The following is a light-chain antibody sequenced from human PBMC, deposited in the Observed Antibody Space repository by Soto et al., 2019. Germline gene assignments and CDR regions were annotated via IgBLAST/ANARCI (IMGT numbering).Light chain of an antibody. V-gene: IGKV3-15*01. J-gene: IGKJ1*01. CDR1: QSVSRY. Sequence: ILFTQAPGTLSLSPGERATLSCRASQSVSRYLTWYQQKPGQVPRILIYDASTRDSGIPARFSGSGSGTEFTLTISRLQSEDFAVYYCQHYNNWPWTFGQGTKVDIK. CDR2: DAS. CDR3: QHYNNWPWT.